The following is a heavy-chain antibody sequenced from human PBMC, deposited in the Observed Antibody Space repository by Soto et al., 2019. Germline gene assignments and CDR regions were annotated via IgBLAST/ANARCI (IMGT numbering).Heavy chain of an antibody. CDR2: ISSSGMST. Sequence: EVQLLDSGGGLVQPGGSLRLSCAASGFTFSTSAMSWVRQAPGKGLEWVSGISSSGMSTYYVDSVKGRFTISRDNSKNTLSLQMNSLRVEDTAVYYCAKLIGRYHFDCGGQGTLVTVSS. J-gene: IGHJ4*02. CDR1: GFTFSTSA. V-gene: IGHV3-23*01. D-gene: IGHD1-20*01. CDR3: AKLIGRYHFDC.